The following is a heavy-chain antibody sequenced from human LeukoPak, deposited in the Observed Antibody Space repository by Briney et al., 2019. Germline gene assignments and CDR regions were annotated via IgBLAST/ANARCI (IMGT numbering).Heavy chain of an antibody. CDR2: ISGSGGST. CDR1: GFTFSSYA. CDR3: ATVRGNYVWGSYRPYYFDY. D-gene: IGHD3-16*02. V-gene: IGHV3-23*01. J-gene: IGHJ4*02. Sequence: GGSLRLSCAASGFTFSSYAMSWVRQAPGKGLEWVSAISGSGGSTYYADSVKGRFTISRDNAKNSLYLQMNSLRAEDTAVYYCATVRGNYVWGSYRPYYFDYWGQGTLVTVSS.